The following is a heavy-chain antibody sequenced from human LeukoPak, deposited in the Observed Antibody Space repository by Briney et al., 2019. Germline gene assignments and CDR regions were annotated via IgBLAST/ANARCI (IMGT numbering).Heavy chain of an antibody. Sequence: SETLSLTCTVSGGSISSSDYYWAWIRQPPGKGLEWIGSFSYGGNTYYKSSLKGRITISVDTSKNQFSLKLSSVTAADTAVYYCARHVHSGWYWVYWGQGTLVTVSS. J-gene: IGHJ4*02. CDR3: ARHVHSGWYWVY. D-gene: IGHD6-19*01. CDR2: FSYGGNT. CDR1: GGSISSSDYY. V-gene: IGHV4-39*01.